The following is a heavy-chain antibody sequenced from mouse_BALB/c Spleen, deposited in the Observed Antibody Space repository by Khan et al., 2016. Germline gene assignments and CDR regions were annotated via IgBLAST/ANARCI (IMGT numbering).Heavy chain of an antibody. CDR2: IDPANGNT. D-gene: IGHD2-2*01. V-gene: IGHV14-3*02. Sequence: VQLKESGAELVKPGASVKLSCTAFGFNIKDTYMHRVKQRPEQGPEWIGRIDPANGNTKYDPKFQGKAHITADTSSNTAYLQLSSLTSEDTAVYYCARSPYGYDVGFAYWGQGTLVTVSA. J-gene: IGHJ3*01. CDR1: GFNIKDTY. CDR3: ARSPYGYDVGFAY.